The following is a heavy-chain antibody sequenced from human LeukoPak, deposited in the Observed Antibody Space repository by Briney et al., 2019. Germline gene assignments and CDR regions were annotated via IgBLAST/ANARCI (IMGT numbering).Heavy chain of an antibody. D-gene: IGHD3-22*01. J-gene: IGHJ4*02. CDR3: AKDLVTMIVVVISGEFDY. Sequence: GGSLRLSCAASGFTFSSYAMSWVRQAPGKGLEWVSAISGSGGSTYYADSVKGRFTISRDNSKNTLYLQMNSLRAEDTAVYYCAKDLVTMIVVVISGEFDYWGQGTLVNVSS. V-gene: IGHV3-23*01. CDR1: GFTFSSYA. CDR2: ISGSGGST.